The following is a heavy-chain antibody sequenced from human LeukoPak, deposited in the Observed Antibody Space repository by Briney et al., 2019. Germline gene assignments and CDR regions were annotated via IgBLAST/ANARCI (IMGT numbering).Heavy chain of an antibody. Sequence: ASVKVSCKVSGSTLSDLSIHWVRQAPGKGLEYVGGSDPEDGETFHAQNFQGRVTMIEDKSIDTAYMELSSLRSEDTAVYYCVTDRARLFWYFDLWGRGTLVTVSS. J-gene: IGHJ2*01. D-gene: IGHD2-21*02. CDR2: SDPEDGET. CDR3: VTDRARLFWYFDL. V-gene: IGHV1-24*01. CDR1: GSTLSDLS.